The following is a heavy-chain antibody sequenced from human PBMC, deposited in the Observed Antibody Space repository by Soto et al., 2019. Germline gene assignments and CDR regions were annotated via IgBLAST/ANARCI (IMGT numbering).Heavy chain of an antibody. Sequence: PGGSLRLSCAASGFTFSNSAMSWVRQAPGKGLEWVSAMSGSGGNTYYADSVKGRFTISRDNSRDTLYLQMNSVRAEDTAVYYCEKHRRTPNCGYWGQGTRVTVSS. CDR2: MSGSGGNT. V-gene: IGHV3-23*01. CDR1: GFTFSNSA. J-gene: IGHJ4*02. CDR3: EKHRRTPNCGY.